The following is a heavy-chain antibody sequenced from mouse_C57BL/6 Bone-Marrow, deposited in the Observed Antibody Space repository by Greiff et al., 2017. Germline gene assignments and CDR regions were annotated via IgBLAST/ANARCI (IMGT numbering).Heavy chain of an antibody. J-gene: IGHJ4*01. CDR2: LNPGSGGT. V-gene: IGHV1-54*01. CDR3: AIFMDY. CDR1: GYAFTNYL. Sequence: QVQLQQSGAELVRPGTSVKVSCKASGYAFTNYLIEWVKQRPGQGLEWIGVLNPGSGGTNYNEKFKGKATLTADKSSSTAYMQLSSLTSEDSAVYFCAIFMDYWGQGTSVTVSS.